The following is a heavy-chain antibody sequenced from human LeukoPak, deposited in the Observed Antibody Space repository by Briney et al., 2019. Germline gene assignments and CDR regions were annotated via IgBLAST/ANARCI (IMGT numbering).Heavy chain of an antibody. CDR3: ARDWLLRYSQGGFDN. CDR2: INPHSGGT. CDR1: GYTFTGYY. J-gene: IGHJ4*02. D-gene: IGHD3-9*01. V-gene: IGHV1-2*02. Sequence: ASVKVSCKASGYTFTGYYIHWVRQAPGQGLEWMGWINPHSGGTNYAQKFQGGVTMTRDTSITTAYMELSSLRSDDTAVYYCARDWLLRYSQGGFDNWGQGSLVTVSS.